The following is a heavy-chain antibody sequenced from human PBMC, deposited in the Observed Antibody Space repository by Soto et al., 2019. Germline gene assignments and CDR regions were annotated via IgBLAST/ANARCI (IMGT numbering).Heavy chain of an antibody. D-gene: IGHD6-13*01. J-gene: IGHJ6*02. Sequence: GGSLRLSCAASGFTFSSYAMHWVRQAPGKGLEWVAVISYDGSNEDYADTVKGRFTISRDNSRNTLSLQMNSLRPEDTSMYYCARGEYSSSWFSSYYYGMDVWGQGTTVTVSS. CDR1: GFTFSSYA. CDR3: ARGEYSSSWFSSYYYGMDV. V-gene: IGHV3-30*04. CDR2: ISYDGSNE.